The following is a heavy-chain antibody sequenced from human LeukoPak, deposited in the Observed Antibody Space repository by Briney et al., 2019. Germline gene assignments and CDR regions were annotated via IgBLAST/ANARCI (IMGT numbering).Heavy chain of an antibody. CDR2: IYYSGST. V-gene: IGHV4-59*01. J-gene: IGHJ3*02. Sequence: SETLSLTCTVSGGSISSYYWSWIRQPPGKGLEWIGYIYYSGSTNYNPSLKSRVTISVDTSKNQFSLKLSSVTAADTAVYYCARDHVVPAAISHAFDIWGQGTMVTVSS. CDR3: ARDHVVPAAISHAFDI. D-gene: IGHD2-2*01. CDR1: GGSISSYY.